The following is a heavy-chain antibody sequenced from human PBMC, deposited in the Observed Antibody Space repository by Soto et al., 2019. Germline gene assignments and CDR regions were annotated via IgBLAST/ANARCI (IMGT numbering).Heavy chain of an antibody. V-gene: IGHV4-31*03. D-gene: IGHD3-22*01. CDR2: IYYSGNT. Sequence: LSLTFTVSGDSMSSGAYYWNWIRQHPGKGLEWIGYIYYSGNTYYNPSLKSRIVISVDTSKNQFSLNLGSVTAADTAIYYCASSYSGYLDNWGRGALVTVSS. J-gene: IGHJ4*02. CDR1: GDSMSSGAYY. CDR3: ASSYSGYLDN.